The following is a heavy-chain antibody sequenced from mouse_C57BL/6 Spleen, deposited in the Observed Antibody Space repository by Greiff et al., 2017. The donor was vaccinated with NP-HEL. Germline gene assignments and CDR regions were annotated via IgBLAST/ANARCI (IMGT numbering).Heavy chain of an antibody. D-gene: IGHD2-5*01. V-gene: IGHV1-19*01. J-gene: IGHJ2*01. Sequence: SGPVLVKPGASVKMSCKASGYTFTDYYMNWVKQSHGKSLEWIGVINPYNGGTSYNQKFKGKATLTVDKSSSTAYMELNSLTSEDSAVYYCARGDSNYYFDYWGQGTTLTVSS. CDR1: GYTFTDYY. CDR2: INPYNGGT. CDR3: ARGDSNYYFDY.